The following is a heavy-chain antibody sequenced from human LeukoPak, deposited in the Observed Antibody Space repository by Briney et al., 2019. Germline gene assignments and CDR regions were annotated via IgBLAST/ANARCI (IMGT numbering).Heavy chain of an antibody. J-gene: IGHJ4*02. CDR1: GYTFTSYG. CDR2: ISAYNGNT. V-gene: IGHV1-18*01. D-gene: IGHD4-17*01. Sequence: ASVKVSCKASGYTFTSYGISWARQASGQGLEWMGWISAYNGNTNYAQKLQGRVTMTTDTSTSTVYMELRSLRSDDTAVYYCARDWWYGDYSIGDNWGQGTLVTVSS. CDR3: ARDWWYGDYSIGDN.